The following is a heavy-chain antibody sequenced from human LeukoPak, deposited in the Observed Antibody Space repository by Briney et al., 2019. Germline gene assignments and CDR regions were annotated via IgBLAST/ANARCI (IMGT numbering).Heavy chain of an antibody. J-gene: IGHJ4*02. CDR2: IYYSGST. CDR1: GGSISSNSYY. V-gene: IGHV4-39*07. CDR3: ARDREGYYYGSGSYDGGSFDY. Sequence: SETLSLTCTVSGGSISSNSYYWGWIRQPPGKGLEWIGSIYYSGSTYYNPSLKSRVTISVDTSKNQFSLKLSSVTAADTAVYYCARDREGYYYGSGSYDGGSFDYWGQGTLVTVSS. D-gene: IGHD3-10*01.